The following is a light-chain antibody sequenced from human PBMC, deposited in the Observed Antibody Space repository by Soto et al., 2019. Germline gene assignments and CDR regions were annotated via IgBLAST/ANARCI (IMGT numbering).Light chain of an antibody. CDR3: SSYTSSSTVV. J-gene: IGLJ2*01. CDR2: DVS. Sequence: QAVLTQPASVSGSPGQSITISCTGTSSDVGGSNYVSWYQQHPGTAPKLMIYDVSNRPSGVSNRFSGSKSGNTASLTISGLQAEDEADYYCSSYTSSSTVVFGGGTQLTVL. V-gene: IGLV2-14*01. CDR1: SSDVGGSNY.